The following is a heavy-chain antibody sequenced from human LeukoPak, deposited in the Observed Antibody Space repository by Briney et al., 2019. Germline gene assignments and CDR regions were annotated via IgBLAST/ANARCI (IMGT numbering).Heavy chain of an antibody. CDR3: GRGIAYNSGWYWYFDF. V-gene: IGHV3-7*01. CDR1: GFTFSNYW. CDR2: IKHDGSEK. J-gene: IGHJ2*01. Sequence: GGSLRLSCAASGFTFSNYWMTWVRQAPGKGLEWVAYIKHDGSEKFYVDSVEGRFTISRDNAKKSLFLQMNSLRAEDTAVYYCGRGIAYNSGWYWYFDFWGRGTLVTVSS. D-gene: IGHD6-25*01.